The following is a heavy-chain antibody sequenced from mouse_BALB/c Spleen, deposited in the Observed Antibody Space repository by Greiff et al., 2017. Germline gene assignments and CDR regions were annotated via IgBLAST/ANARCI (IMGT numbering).Heavy chain of an antibody. D-gene: IGHD3-2*01. V-gene: IGHV3-2*02. CDR3: AKESRQLGLGAMDY. CDR1: GYSITSDYA. CDR2: ISYSGST. Sequence: EVQLQQSGPGLVKPSQSLSLTCTVTGYSITSDYAWNWIRQFPGNKLEWMGYISYSGSTSYNPSLKSRISITRDTSKNQFFLQLNSVTTEDTATYYCAKESRQLGLGAMDYWGQGTSVTVSS. J-gene: IGHJ4*01.